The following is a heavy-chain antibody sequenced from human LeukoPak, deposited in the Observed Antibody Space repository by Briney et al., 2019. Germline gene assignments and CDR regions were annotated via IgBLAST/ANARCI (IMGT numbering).Heavy chain of an antibody. CDR3: AKGLRILV. J-gene: IGHJ4*02. V-gene: IGHV3-23*01. Sequence: GESLRLSCAASGFTFNTYGMTWVRQAPGKGLEWVSSITCSGLNTYYADSVKGRFTISRDNSRNTLYLQMNTLRVEDTAVYYCAKGLRILVWGQGTLVTVSS. CDR1: GFTFNTYG. CDR2: ITCSGLNT. D-gene: IGHD6-6*01.